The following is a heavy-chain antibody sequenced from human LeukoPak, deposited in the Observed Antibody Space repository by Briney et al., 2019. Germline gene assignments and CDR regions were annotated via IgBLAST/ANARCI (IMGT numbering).Heavy chain of an antibody. CDR2: IRSKVNYYAT. Sequence: PGGSLRLSCAASGFTFSGAAVHWVRQASGKGLEWVGRIRSKVNYYATEYTASVRGRFTISRDDSKNTAYLQMNSLKIEDTAVYYCASIAAADPFDYWGQGTLVTVSS. J-gene: IGHJ4*02. D-gene: IGHD6-13*01. V-gene: IGHV3-73*01. CDR3: ASIAAADPFDY. CDR1: GFTFSGAA.